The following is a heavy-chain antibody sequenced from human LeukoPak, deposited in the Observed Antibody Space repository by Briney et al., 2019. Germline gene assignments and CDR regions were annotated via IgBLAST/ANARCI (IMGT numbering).Heavy chain of an antibody. D-gene: IGHD3-3*01. Sequence: GSLRLSCAASGFTFSSYAMHWVRQAPGKGLEWVAVISYDGSNKYYADSVKGRFTISRDNSKNTLYLQMNSLRAEDTAVYYCARDPRYYDFWSGYHIDYWGQGTLVIVSS. J-gene: IGHJ4*02. V-gene: IGHV3-30-3*01. CDR2: ISYDGSNK. CDR1: GFTFSSYA. CDR3: ARDPRYYDFWSGYHIDY.